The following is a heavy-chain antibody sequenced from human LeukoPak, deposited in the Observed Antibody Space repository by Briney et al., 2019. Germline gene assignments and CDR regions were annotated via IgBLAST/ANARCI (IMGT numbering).Heavy chain of an antibody. V-gene: IGHV3-23*01. CDR3: AKPRTTGLGWAQFDY. J-gene: IGHJ4*02. CDR2: FDGNGPNT. D-gene: IGHD2-8*02. Sequence: GGSLRLSCAASGFTFSSFAMTWVRQAPGKGPEWVSGFDGNGPNTYYADSVKGRWTISRDNSRNTLYLEMNSLRPEDTAIYYCAKPRTTGLGWAQFDYWGQGSLVTVSP. CDR1: GFTFSSFA.